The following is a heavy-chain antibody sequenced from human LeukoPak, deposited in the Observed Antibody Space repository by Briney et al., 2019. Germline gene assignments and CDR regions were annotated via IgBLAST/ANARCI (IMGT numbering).Heavy chain of an antibody. CDR1: GFTFSSYG. CDR3: ARGLAIFGVVSSNDAFDI. D-gene: IGHD3-3*01. Sequence: PGGPLRLSCAASGFTFSSYGIYWVRQAPGKGLEWVAVISYDGSNKYYADSVKGRFTISRDNSRNTLYLEMNSLRAEDTAVYYCARGLAIFGVVSSNDAFDIWGQGTVVTVSP. J-gene: IGHJ3*02. V-gene: IGHV3-30*04. CDR2: ISYDGSNK.